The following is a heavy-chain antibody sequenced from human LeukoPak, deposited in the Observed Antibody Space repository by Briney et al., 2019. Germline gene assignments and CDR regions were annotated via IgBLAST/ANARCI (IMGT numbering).Heavy chain of an antibody. CDR2: IHFGGST. CDR1: GFTFSRYV. Sequence: GGSLRLSCAASGFTFSRYVMSWVRQAPGKGLEWVSVIHFGGSTNYADSVKGRFIISRDNSKNTLYLQMNSLRAEDTAMYYCSGYYHGFPYWGQGTLVTVSS. D-gene: IGHD3-10*01. V-gene: IGHV3-66*01. J-gene: IGHJ4*02. CDR3: SGYYHGFPY.